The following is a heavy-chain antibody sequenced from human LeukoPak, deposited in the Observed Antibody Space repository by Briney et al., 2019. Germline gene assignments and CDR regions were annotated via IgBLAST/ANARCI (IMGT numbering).Heavy chain of an antibody. CDR3: ARDDYYGSNWFDP. CDR2: INPNSGGT. CDR1: GYTFTGYY. V-gene: IGHV1-2*02. J-gene: IGHJ5*02. Sequence: AASVKVSCKASGYTFTGYYIHWVRQAPGQGFEWMGWINPNSGGTNYAQKFQGRVTMTRDTSISTAYMELRSLRSDDTAVYYCARDDYYGSNWFDPWGQGTLVTVSS. D-gene: IGHD3-10*01.